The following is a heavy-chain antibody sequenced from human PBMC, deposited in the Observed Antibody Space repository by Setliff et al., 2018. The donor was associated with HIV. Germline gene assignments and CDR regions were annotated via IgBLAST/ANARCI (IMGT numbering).Heavy chain of an antibody. J-gene: IGHJ6*03. D-gene: IGHD4-4*01. V-gene: IGHV4-59*01. Sequence: LSLTCTVSGGSISSYYWTWIRQPPGKGLEWIGYIYYSGSTNYNPSLKSRVTISVDTSKNQFSLKLTSLTAADTAVYYCARAYDYSNYFHYYMDVWGKGTTVTVSS. CDR3: ARAYDYSNYFHYYMDV. CDR1: GGSISSYY. CDR2: IYYSGST.